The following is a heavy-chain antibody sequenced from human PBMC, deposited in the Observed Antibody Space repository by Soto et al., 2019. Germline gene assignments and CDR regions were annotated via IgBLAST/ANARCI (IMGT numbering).Heavy chain of an antibody. Sequence: QVQLVQSGPEVKKPGASVKVSCKASGYTFSSYGISWVRQAPGQGFEWMAWISVDNGNTNFAQRFQGRVTMTTETGTSTAYMELRSLRSDDTAVYYCARFKQGDNRNPIGNHDYYYMDVWGEGTTVTVSS. V-gene: IGHV1-18*01. CDR3: ARFKQGDNRNPIGNHDYYYMDV. D-gene: IGHD3-16*01. CDR1: GYTFSSYG. J-gene: IGHJ6*03. CDR2: ISVDNGNT.